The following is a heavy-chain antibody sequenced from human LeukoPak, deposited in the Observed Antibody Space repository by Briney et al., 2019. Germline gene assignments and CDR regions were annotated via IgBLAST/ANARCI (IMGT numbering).Heavy chain of an antibody. D-gene: IGHD3-22*01. CDR2: IYYSGST. CDR1: GGSISSSSYY. Sequence: SETLSLTCTVSGGSISSSSYYWGWIRQPPGKGLEWIGSIYYSGSTYYNPSLKSRVTISVDTSKNQFSLKLSSVTAADTAVYYCARWFGYYYDSSGYSRYFDYWGQGTLVTVSS. V-gene: IGHV4-39*07. J-gene: IGHJ4*02. CDR3: ARWFGYYYDSSGYSRYFDY.